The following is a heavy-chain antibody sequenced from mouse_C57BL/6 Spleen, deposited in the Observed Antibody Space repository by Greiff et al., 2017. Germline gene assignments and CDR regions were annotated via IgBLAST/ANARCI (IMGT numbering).Heavy chain of an antibody. CDR2: IRLKSDNYAT. Sequence: EVQLQESGGGLVQPGGSMKLSCVASGFTFSNYWMNWVRQSPEKGLEWVAQIRLKSDNYATHYAESVKGRFTISRDDSKSSVYLQMNNLRAEDTGIYYCTEYDDPFAYWGQGTLVTVSA. CDR3: TEYDDPFAY. V-gene: IGHV6-3*01. CDR1: GFTFSNYW. J-gene: IGHJ3*01. D-gene: IGHD2-3*01.